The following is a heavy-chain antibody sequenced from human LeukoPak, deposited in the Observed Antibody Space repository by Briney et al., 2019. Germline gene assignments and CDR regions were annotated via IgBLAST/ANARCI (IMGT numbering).Heavy chain of an antibody. J-gene: IGHJ4*02. D-gene: IGHD1-14*01. CDR2: IYTSGST. V-gene: IGHV4-61*02. CDR1: GGSISSGSYY. CDR3: ARSDGIYFDY. Sequence: SETLSLTCTVSGGSISSGSYYWSWIRQPAGKGLEWIGRIYTSGSTNYNPSLKSRVTISVDTSKNQFSLKLSSVTAADTAVYYCARSDGIYFDYWGQGTLVTVSS.